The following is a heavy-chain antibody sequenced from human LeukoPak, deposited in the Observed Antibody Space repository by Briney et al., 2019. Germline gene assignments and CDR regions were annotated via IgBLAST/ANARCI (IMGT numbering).Heavy chain of an antibody. CDR3: ARGSSSWYAAFDI. D-gene: IGHD6-13*01. V-gene: IGHV3-64*01. CDR1: GFTFSSYA. J-gene: IGHJ3*02. Sequence: PGGSLRLSCAASGFTFSSYAMHWVRQAPGKGLEYVSAISSNGGSTYYANSVKGRFTISRDNSKNTLYLQMGSLRAEDMAVYYCARGSSSWYAAFDIWGQGTMVTVSS. CDR2: ISSNGGST.